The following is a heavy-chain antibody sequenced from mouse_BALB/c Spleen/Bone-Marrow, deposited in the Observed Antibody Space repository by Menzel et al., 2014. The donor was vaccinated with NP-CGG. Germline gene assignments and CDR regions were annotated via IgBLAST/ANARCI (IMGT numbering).Heavy chain of an antibody. V-gene: IGHV1S41*01. CDR3: ARFPIYYGNYGAMDY. CDR2: IAPGSGST. J-gene: IGHJ4*01. CDR1: GYTFTSYW. D-gene: IGHD2-1*01. Sequence: DLVKPGASVKLSCKASGYTFTSYWINWIKQRPGQGLEWIGRIAPGSGSTYYNEMFKGKATLTVDTSSSTAYIQLSSLSSEGSAVYFCARFPIYYGNYGAMDYWGRGTSVTVSS.